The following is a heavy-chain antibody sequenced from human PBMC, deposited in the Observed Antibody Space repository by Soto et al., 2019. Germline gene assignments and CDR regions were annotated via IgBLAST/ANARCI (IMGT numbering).Heavy chain of an antibody. J-gene: IGHJ6*02. Sequence: EVQLVESGGGLVKPGGSLRLSCAASGFTFSNAWMNWVRQAPGKGLEWVGRIKSKTDGGTTDYAAPVKGRFTISRDDSKNTLYLQRNSLKTEDTAVYYCTTDERDRGSGVPPPYYYYYGMDVWGQGTTVTVSS. CDR2: IKSKTDGGTT. CDR1: GFTFSNAW. V-gene: IGHV3-15*07. D-gene: IGHD2-2*01. CDR3: TTDERDRGSGVPPPYYYYYGMDV.